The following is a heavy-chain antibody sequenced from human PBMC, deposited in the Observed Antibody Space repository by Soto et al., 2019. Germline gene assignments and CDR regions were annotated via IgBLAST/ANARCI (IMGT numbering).Heavy chain of an antibody. V-gene: IGHV3-30*18. Sequence: GGSLRLSCAASGFTFSSYGMHWVRQAPGKGLEWVAVISYDGSNKYYADSVKGRFTISRDNSKNTLYLQMNSLRAEDTAVYYCAKGPGRHNIVVVVALLYGRGWFDPWGQGTLVTVSS. CDR3: AKGPGRHNIVVVVALLYGRGWFDP. J-gene: IGHJ5*02. CDR1: GFTFSSYG. CDR2: ISYDGSNK. D-gene: IGHD2-15*01.